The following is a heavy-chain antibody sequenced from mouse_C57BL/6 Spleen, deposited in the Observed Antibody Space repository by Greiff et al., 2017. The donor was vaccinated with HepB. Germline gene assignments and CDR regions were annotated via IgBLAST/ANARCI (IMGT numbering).Heavy chain of an antibody. CDR2: ISSGGDYI. J-gene: IGHJ2*01. CDR3: TRERAYYSNLYYFDY. Sequence: EVKLQESGEGLVKPGGSLKLSCAASGFTFSSYAMSWVRQTPEKRLEWVAYISSGGDYIYYADTVKGRFTISRDNARNTLYLQMSSLKSEDTAMYYCTRERAYYSNLYYFDYWGQGTTLTVSS. V-gene: IGHV5-9-1*02. CDR1: GFTFSSYA. D-gene: IGHD2-5*01.